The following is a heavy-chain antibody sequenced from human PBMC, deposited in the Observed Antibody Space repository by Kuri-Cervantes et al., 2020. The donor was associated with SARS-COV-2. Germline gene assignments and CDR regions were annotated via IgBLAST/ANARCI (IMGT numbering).Heavy chain of an antibody. D-gene: IGHD3-3*01. Sequence: LRLSCTVSGGSISSGSYYWSWIRQPAGKGLEWIGRIYTSGSTNYNPSLKSRVTISVDTSKNQFSLKLSSVTAADTAVYYCARGAGILEWLLAAVSPAGFDPWGQGTLVTVSS. CDR1: GGSISSGSYY. CDR3: ARGAGILEWLLAAVSPAGFDP. J-gene: IGHJ5*02. CDR2: IYTSGST. V-gene: IGHV4-61*02.